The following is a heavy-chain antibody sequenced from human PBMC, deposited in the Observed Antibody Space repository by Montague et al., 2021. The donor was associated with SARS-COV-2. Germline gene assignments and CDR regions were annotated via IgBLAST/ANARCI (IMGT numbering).Heavy chain of an antibody. D-gene: IGHD6-13*01. V-gene: IGHV6-1*01. CDR1: GDSVSSNTAA. Sequence: CAISGDSVSSNTAAWNWIRQSPSRGLEWLGRTYYRSKWYNDYAVSVKSRISINADTSKNQFSLQLNSVTPEDAAVYYCARGISATNKWGQGTLVTVSS. CDR2: TYYRSKWYN. CDR3: ARGISATNK. J-gene: IGHJ4*02.